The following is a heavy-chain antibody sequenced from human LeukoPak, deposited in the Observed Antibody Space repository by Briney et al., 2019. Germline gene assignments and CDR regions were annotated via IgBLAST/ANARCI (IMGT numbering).Heavy chain of an antibody. V-gene: IGHV3-9*01. J-gene: IGHJ4*02. CDR3: TTGGLRFLAWLSAIDY. Sequence: PGRSLRLSCAASGFTFDDYAMHWVRQAPGKGLEWVSGISWNSGSIGYADSVKGRFTISRDNAKNSLYLQMNSLKTEDSAVYYCTTGGLRFLAWLSAIDYWGQGTLVTVSS. CDR2: ISWNSGSI. D-gene: IGHD3-3*01. CDR1: GFTFDDYA.